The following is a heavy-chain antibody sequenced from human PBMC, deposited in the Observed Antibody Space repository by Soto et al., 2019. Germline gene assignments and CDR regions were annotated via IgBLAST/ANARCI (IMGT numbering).Heavy chain of an antibody. CDR3: ARGSSIAGLYYGMDV. J-gene: IGHJ6*02. V-gene: IGHV4-31*03. CDR2: NYYSGIT. D-gene: IGHD6-6*01. CDR1: GGSISSGGYY. Sequence: QVQLQESGPGLVKPSQTLSLTCTVSGGSISSGGYYWTWIRQHPGKGLEWIGYNYYSGITYYNPSRKSRVTISLHTSKNQVSLKLSSVTAADTAVYYCARGSSIAGLYYGMDVWGQGTTVTVSS.